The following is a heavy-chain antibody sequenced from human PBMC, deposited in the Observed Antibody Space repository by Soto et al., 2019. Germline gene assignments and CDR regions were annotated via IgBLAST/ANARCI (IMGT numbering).Heavy chain of an antibody. CDR1: GFTFSSYS. J-gene: IGHJ4*02. D-gene: IGHD5-12*01. V-gene: IGHV3-21*01. Sequence: GGSLRLSCAASGFTFSSYSMNWVRQAPGKGLAWVSSISSSSSYIYYADSVKGRFTISRDNAKNSLYLQMNSLRAEDTAVYYCARALGNGYNYNWGQGTLVTVVL. CDR2: ISSSSSYI. CDR3: ARALGNGYNYN.